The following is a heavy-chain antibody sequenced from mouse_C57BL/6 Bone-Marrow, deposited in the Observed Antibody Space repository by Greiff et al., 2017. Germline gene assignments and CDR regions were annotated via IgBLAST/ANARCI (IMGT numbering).Heavy chain of an antibody. J-gene: IGHJ2*01. D-gene: IGHD2-1*01. CDR2: IDPSDSYT. CDR1: GYTFTSYW. CDR3: ARKAIYYGNQYYFDY. Sequence: VQLQQPGAELVMPGASVKLSCKASGYTFTSYWMHWVKQRPGQGLEWIGEIDPSDSYTNYNQKFKGKSTLTVDKSSSTAYMQLSSLTSEDSAVYYCARKAIYYGNQYYFDYWGQGTTLTVSS. V-gene: IGHV1-69*01.